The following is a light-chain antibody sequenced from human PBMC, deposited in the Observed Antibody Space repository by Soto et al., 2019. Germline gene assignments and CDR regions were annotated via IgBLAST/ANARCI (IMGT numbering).Light chain of an antibody. CDR3: SSHTSGSTRV. Sequence: QSVLTQPASVSGSPGQSIAISCTGTSGGVGGYDYVSWYQQHPDKAPKLMIYEVTKRPSWVSNRFSGSKSGNTASLTISGLQPEDEADYYCSSHTSGSTRVFGSGTKVTVL. CDR2: EVT. J-gene: IGLJ1*01. V-gene: IGLV2-14*01. CDR1: SGGVGGYDY.